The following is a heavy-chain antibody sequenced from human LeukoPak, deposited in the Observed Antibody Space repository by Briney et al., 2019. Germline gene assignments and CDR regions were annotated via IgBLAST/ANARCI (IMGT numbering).Heavy chain of an antibody. Sequence: GGSLRLSCAASGFSFSTYEMNWVRQVPGKGLEWVSYIETSGNTIHYADSVKGRSTMSRDNAKKSLYLQMNSLRAEDTAVYYCARNGFWSGNYHYYGMDVWGQGTTVTVSS. J-gene: IGHJ6*02. D-gene: IGHD3-3*01. V-gene: IGHV3-48*03. CDR1: GFSFSTYE. CDR3: ARNGFWSGNYHYYGMDV. CDR2: IETSGNTI.